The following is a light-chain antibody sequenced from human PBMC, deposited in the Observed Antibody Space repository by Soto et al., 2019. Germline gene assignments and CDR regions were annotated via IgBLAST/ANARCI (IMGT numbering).Light chain of an antibody. CDR3: QQYGNSPWT. J-gene: IGKJ1*01. Sequence: DIVWPLYPATLSLSPGERAALSCRASQSVSTYLAWYQQRPGQAPRLLIYGTSSRATGIPDRFSGSGSGTDFTLTISRLEPEDFAVYYCQQYGNSPWTVGQGTKADI. CDR1: QSVSTY. CDR2: GTS. V-gene: IGKV3-20*01.